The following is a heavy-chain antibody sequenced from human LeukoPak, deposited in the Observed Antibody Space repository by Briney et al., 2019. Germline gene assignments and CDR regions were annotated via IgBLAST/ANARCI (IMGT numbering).Heavy chain of an antibody. J-gene: IGHJ6*03. Sequence: ASVKVSCKASGYTLTSYDINWVRQAPGQGLEWMGWISAYNGNTNYAQKLQGRVTMTTDTSTSTAYMELRSLRSDDTAVYYCARRSSTGTIYYYYMDVWGKGTTVTISS. D-gene: IGHD1-7*01. CDR2: ISAYNGNT. V-gene: IGHV1-18*01. CDR3: ARRSSTGTIYYYYMDV. CDR1: GYTLTSYD.